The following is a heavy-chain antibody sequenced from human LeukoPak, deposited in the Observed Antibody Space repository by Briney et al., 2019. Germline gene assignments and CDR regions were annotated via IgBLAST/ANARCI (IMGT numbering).Heavy chain of an antibody. CDR2: ISSSSYI. J-gene: IGHJ4*02. V-gene: IGHV3-21*01. D-gene: IGHD5-12*01. CDR1: GFTFSGYS. Sequence: GGSLRLSCAASGFTFSGYSMNWVRQAPGKGLEWVSSISSSSYIYYADSVKGRFTISRDNAKNSLYLQMNSLRAEDTAVYYCARDGGYVLDYWGQGTLVTVSS. CDR3: ARDGGYVLDY.